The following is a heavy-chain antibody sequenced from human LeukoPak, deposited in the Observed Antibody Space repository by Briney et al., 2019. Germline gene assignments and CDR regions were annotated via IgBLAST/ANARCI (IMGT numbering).Heavy chain of an antibody. CDR1: GFTFSSYG. V-gene: IGHV3-30*18. CDR3: AKDEGEGSSAFDS. D-gene: IGHD6-6*01. CDR2: ISYDGSNK. J-gene: IGHJ5*01. Sequence: GGSLRLSCAASGFTFSSYGMHWVRQAPGKGLEWVAVISYDGSNKYYADSVKGRFTISRDNSKNTLYLQMNSLRAEDTAVYYCAKDEGEGSSAFDSWGQGTLVTVS.